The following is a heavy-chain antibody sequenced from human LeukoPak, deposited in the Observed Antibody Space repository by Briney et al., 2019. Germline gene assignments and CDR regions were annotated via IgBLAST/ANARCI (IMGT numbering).Heavy chain of an antibody. CDR1: GFTFSSYN. J-gene: IGHJ4*02. V-gene: IGHV3-21*01. CDR2: ITSGSSYI. D-gene: IGHD1-7*01. Sequence: GGSLRLSCAASGFTFSSYNMNWVRQAPGKGLEWVSSITSGSSYIYYADSVKGRFTISRDNAKNSLYLQMNSLRAEDTAVYYCARGPRGNWNYPPWDYWGQGTLVTVSS. CDR3: ARGPRGNWNYPPWDY.